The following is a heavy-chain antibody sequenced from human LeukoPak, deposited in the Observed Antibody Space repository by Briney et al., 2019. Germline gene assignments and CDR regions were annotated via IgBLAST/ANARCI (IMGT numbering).Heavy chain of an antibody. J-gene: IGHJ4*02. CDR1: GGSISSGSYY. CDR2: IYTSGST. Sequence: SQTLSLTCTVSGGSISSGSYYWSWIRQPAGKGREWIGRIYTSGSTNYNPSLKSRVTISVDTSKNQFSLKLSSVTAADTAVYYCAREGLGYYDSSGYFDYWGQGTLVAVSS. D-gene: IGHD3-22*01. CDR3: AREGLGYYDSSGYFDY. V-gene: IGHV4-61*02.